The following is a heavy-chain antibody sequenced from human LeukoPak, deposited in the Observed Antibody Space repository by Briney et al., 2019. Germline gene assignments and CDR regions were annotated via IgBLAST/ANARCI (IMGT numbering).Heavy chain of an antibody. CDR1: GYTFTSYG. J-gene: IGHJ6*04. V-gene: IGHV1-18*04. Sequence: ASVKVSCKASGYTFTSYGISWVRQAPGQGLEWMGWISAYNGNTNYAQKLQGRVTMTIDTSTSTAYMELRSLRSDDTAVYYSARHAARRALYYYYGMDVWGKGTTVTVSS. D-gene: IGHD6-6*01. CDR3: ARHAARRALYYYYGMDV. CDR2: ISAYNGNT.